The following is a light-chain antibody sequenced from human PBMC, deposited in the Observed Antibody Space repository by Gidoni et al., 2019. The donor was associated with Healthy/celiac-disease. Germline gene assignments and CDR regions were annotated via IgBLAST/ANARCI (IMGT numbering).Light chain of an antibody. CDR2: DAS. J-gene: IGKJ4*01. V-gene: IGKV3-11*01. CDR1: LRVSSY. Sequence: FVLTQSPATLSFSPGGRATLSCRARLRVSSYLAWYQQNPGQATRLIIYDASNRATNIPARFSGSGSGTDFTLTSSSLEPEDFAVYYWQQRSNWPPTFGGGTKVEIK. CDR3: QQRSNWPPT.